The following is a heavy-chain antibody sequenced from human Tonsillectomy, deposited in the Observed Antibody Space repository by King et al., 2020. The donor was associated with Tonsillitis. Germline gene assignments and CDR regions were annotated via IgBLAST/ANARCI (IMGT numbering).Heavy chain of an antibody. D-gene: IGHD3-3*01. Sequence: VQLVESGGGVVQPGRSLRLSCAASGFTFSSYGIHWVRQAPGKGREWVAVISYDGSHKYYADPVKGRFTISRDNSKNTLYLQMNSLRAEDTAVYYCANFLRILDYWGQGTLVTVSS. V-gene: IGHV3-30*18. CDR1: GFTFSSYG. CDR3: ANFLRILDY. J-gene: IGHJ4*02. CDR2: ISYDGSHK.